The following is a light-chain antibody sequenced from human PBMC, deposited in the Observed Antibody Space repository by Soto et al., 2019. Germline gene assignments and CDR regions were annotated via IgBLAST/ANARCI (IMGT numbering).Light chain of an antibody. V-gene: IGKV4-1*01. CDR2: WAS. CDR3: QQYYTTPYT. Sequence: DIVMTQSPDSLAVSLGERATFNCKSSQSILYRSNYKDYLAWYQQKPGQPPKLLLYWASTRESGVPDRFSGSASGTNFTLTISSLQAEDVAVYYCQQYYTTPYTFGRGTKLEIK. J-gene: IGKJ2*01. CDR1: QSILYRSNYKDY.